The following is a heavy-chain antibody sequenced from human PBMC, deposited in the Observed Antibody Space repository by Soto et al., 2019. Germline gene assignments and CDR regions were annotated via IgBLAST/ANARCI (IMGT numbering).Heavy chain of an antibody. D-gene: IGHD2-15*01. CDR3: ARVPRGAARTA. CDR2: IYHSGST. J-gene: IGHJ5*02. V-gene: IGHV4-4*02. CDR1: GGSISSSNW. Sequence: QVQLQESGPGLVKPSGTLSLTCAVSGGSISSSNWWSWVRQPPGKGLEGIGEIYHSGSTNYNPSLKRGATMSAEKSQTRFSLILGSVTSADTAVYYCARVPRGAARTAWGQGTLVTVSS.